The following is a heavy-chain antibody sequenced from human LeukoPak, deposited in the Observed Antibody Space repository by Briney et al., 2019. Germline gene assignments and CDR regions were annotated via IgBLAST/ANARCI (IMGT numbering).Heavy chain of an antibody. J-gene: IGHJ4*02. Sequence: GGSLRLSCAVSGITLSNYGMSWVRQAPGKGLEWVAGISDSGGRTNYADSVKGRFTISRDNPKNTLYLQMNSLRAEDTAVYYCARYSSSPFDYWGQGTLVTVSS. CDR2: ISDSGGRT. CDR3: ARYSSSPFDY. D-gene: IGHD6-6*01. CDR1: GITLSNYG. V-gene: IGHV3-23*01.